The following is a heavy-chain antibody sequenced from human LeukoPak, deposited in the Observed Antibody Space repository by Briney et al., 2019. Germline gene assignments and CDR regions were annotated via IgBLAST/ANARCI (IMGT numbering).Heavy chain of an antibody. CDR3: ARTGIAARRGWFDP. J-gene: IGHJ5*02. CDR1: GGSISSSSYY. Sequence: SETLPLTCTVSGGSISSSSYYWGWIRQPPGKGLEWIGSIYYSGSTYYNPSLKSRVTISVDTSKNQFSLKLSSVTAADTAVYYCARTGIAARRGWFDPWGQGTLVTVSS. V-gene: IGHV4-39*07. CDR2: IYYSGST. D-gene: IGHD6-6*01.